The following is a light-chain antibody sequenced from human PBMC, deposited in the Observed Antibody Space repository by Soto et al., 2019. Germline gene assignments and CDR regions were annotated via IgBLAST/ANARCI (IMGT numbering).Light chain of an antibody. V-gene: IGKV3-20*01. Sequence: EIVLTQSPGTLSLSPGERATLSCRASQRVSSSYLAWYQQKPGQAPRLLIYGASSRATGIPDRFSGSGSGTDFTLTISRLAPEDFAVYFCQQYGSSPSFTFGQGTKVEI. CDR1: QRVSSSY. J-gene: IGKJ2*01. CDR3: QQYGSSPSFT. CDR2: GAS.